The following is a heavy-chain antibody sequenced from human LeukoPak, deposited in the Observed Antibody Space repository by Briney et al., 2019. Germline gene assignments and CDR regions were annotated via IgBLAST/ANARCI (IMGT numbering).Heavy chain of an antibody. CDR3: AEVPYYDFWSGSGYFDY. D-gene: IGHD3-3*01. CDR1: GFTFSSYA. Sequence: RGSLRLSCAASGFTFSSYAMSWVRQAPGKGLEWVSAISGSGGSTYYADSVKGRFTISRDKSKNTLYLQMNSLRAEDTAVYYCAEVPYYDFWSGSGYFDYWGQGTLVTVSS. J-gene: IGHJ4*02. V-gene: IGHV3-23*01. CDR2: ISGSGGST.